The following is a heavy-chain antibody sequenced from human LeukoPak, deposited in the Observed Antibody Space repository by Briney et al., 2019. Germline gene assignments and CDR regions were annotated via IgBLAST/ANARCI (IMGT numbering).Heavy chain of an antibody. CDR3: ATYYCGGDCYSCYFDY. CDR1: GGSMRRDTEY. J-gene: IGHJ4*02. V-gene: IGHV4-39*01. Sequence: PSETLTLTCSVSGGSMRRDTEYWGWIRQPPGRGLEWIGNIYYSGNTYYNPSLKSRVTISVDTSKKQFSLKLTSVTATDTAVYYCATYYCGGDCYSCYFDYWGQGTLVTGSS. CDR2: IYYSGNT. D-gene: IGHD2-21*02.